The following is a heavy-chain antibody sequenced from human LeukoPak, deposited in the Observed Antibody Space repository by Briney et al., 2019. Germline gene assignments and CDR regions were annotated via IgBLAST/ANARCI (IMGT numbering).Heavy chain of an antibody. J-gene: IGHJ4*02. V-gene: IGHV1-2*02. CDR2: INPNSGDT. CDR3: ASGRAYGGDGAAFDY. D-gene: IGHD4-23*01. Sequence: GSVKVSCKASGYTFTGYYMHWVRQAPGQGLEWMGWINPNSGDTNYAQKFQGRVTMTRDTSISTAYMELSRLISDDTAAYYCASGRAYGGDGAAFDYWGQGTLVTVSS. CDR1: GYTFTGYY.